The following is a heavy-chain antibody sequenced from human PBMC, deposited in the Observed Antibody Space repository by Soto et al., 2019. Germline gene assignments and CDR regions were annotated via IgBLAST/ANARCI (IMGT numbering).Heavy chain of an antibody. CDR2: ISAYNGNT. D-gene: IGHD3-3*01. V-gene: IGHV1-18*01. Sequence: ASVKVSCKASGYTFTSYGISWVRQAPGQGLEWMGWISAYNGNTNYAQKLQGRVTMTTDTSTSTAYMELRSLRSDDTAVYYCARVLRFFEWSIEDAFDIWGQGTMVTVSS. CDR1: GYTFTSYG. J-gene: IGHJ3*02. CDR3: ARVLRFFEWSIEDAFDI.